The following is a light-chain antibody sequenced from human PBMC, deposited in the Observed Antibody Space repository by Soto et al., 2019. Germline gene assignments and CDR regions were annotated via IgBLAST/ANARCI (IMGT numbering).Light chain of an antibody. V-gene: IGKV3-11*01. CDR2: DAS. CDR1: QSVGTF. CDR3: QQRYDWPST. Sequence: EIVLTQSAVTLSLSPGERATLSCRASQSVGTFFAWYQQKPGQSPRLLIYDASSRATGIPARFSGSGSGTDFTLTISSLEPEDSAVYYCQQRYDWPSTFGGGTKVEIK. J-gene: IGKJ4*01.